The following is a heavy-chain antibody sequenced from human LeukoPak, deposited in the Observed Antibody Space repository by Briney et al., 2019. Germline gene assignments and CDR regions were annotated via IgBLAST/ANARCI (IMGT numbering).Heavy chain of an antibody. J-gene: IGHJ4*02. CDR1: GGSFSSYY. V-gene: IGHV4-34*01. Sequence: SQTLSLTCAVYGGSFSSYYWSWIRQSPGKWLEWIGEINHRGTTKYNASLESRVTISLDTSENQFSLEVTSVTAADTATYYCARGSSYGASGYPYFDHWGQGTLVPVSS. D-gene: IGHD3-22*01. CDR3: ARGSSYGASGYPYFDH. CDR2: INHRGTT.